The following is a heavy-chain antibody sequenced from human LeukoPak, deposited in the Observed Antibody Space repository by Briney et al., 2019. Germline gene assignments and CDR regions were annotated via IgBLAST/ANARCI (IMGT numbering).Heavy chain of an antibody. Sequence: GGSLRLSCAASGFTFSSYSMNWVRQAPGKGLEWVSSISSSSSYIYYADSVKGRFTISRDNAKNSLYLQMNSLRAEDTAVYYCARAVIDGYIPSFDYWGQGTLVTVSS. D-gene: IGHD5-24*01. V-gene: IGHV3-21*01. CDR3: ARAVIDGYIPSFDY. CDR2: ISSSSSYI. J-gene: IGHJ4*02. CDR1: GFTFSSYS.